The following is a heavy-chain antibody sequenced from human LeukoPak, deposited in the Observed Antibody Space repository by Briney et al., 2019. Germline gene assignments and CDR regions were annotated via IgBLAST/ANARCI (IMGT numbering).Heavy chain of an antibody. D-gene: IGHD1-26*01. CDR2: ISSSSSYI. J-gene: IGHJ6*03. Sequence: GGSLRLSCAASGFTFSSYSMNWVRQAPGKGPEWVSSISSSSSYIYYADSVKGRFTISRDNAKNSLYLQMNSLRAEDTAVYYCAREQWELLLRSYYYYMDVWGKGTTVTVSS. V-gene: IGHV3-21*01. CDR1: GFTFSSYS. CDR3: AREQWELLLRSYYYYMDV.